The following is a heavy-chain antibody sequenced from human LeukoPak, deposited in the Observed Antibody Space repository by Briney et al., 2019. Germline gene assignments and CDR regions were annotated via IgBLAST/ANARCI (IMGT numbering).Heavy chain of an antibody. CDR3: ARLLDNDGSGDPDTFDM. Sequence: SETLSLSCTVSGGSMNGHFWTWIRQPPGKGLEWIAFIHYAGRIRYNPSLQSRATISLDRSESRFSLKLTSVTAADSAVYYCARLLDNDGSGDPDTFDMWGQGTVVVVSS. D-gene: IGHD3-22*01. V-gene: IGHV4-59*11. J-gene: IGHJ3*02. CDR1: GGSMNGHF. CDR2: IHYAGRI.